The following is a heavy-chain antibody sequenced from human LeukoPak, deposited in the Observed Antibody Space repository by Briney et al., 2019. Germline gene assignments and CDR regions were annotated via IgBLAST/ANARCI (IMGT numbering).Heavy chain of an antibody. CDR1: GYTFTSYG. Sequence: GASVKVSCKASGYTFTSYGISWVRQAPGQGLEWMGWISAYNGNTNYAQKLQGRVTMTTDTSTSTAYMELRSLRSDDTAMYYCAREGAMVRGVYYYYMDVWGKGTTVTVSS. J-gene: IGHJ6*03. CDR2: ISAYNGNT. CDR3: AREGAMVRGVYYYYMDV. V-gene: IGHV1-18*01. D-gene: IGHD3-10*01.